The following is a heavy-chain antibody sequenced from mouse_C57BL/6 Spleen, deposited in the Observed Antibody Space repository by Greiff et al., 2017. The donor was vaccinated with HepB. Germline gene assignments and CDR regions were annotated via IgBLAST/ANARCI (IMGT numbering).Heavy chain of an antibody. CDR2: ISSGSSTI. J-gene: IGHJ4*01. D-gene: IGHD2-3*01. Sequence: EVKVVESGGGLVKPGGSLKLSCAASGFTFSDYGMHWVRQAPEKGLEWVAYISSGSSTIYYADTVKGRFTISRDNAKNTLFLQMTSLRSEDTAMYYCARDGYYGGFMDYWGQGTSVTVSS. CDR1: GFTFSDYG. CDR3: ARDGYYGGFMDY. V-gene: IGHV5-17*01.